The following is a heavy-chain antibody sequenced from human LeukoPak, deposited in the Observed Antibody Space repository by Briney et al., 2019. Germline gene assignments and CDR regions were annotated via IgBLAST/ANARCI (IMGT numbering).Heavy chain of an antibody. Sequence: GRSLRLSGAASGFTFSSYSMNWVRQAPGKGLEWVSSISSSSSYIYYADSVKGRFTISRDNSKNTLYLQLNSLRGDDTAVYYCAKSYRSGSAAQVSDVWGKGTTVTVSS. D-gene: IGHD3-10*01. J-gene: IGHJ6*04. CDR3: AKSYRSGSAAQVSDV. V-gene: IGHV3-21*04. CDR1: GFTFSSYS. CDR2: ISSSSSYI.